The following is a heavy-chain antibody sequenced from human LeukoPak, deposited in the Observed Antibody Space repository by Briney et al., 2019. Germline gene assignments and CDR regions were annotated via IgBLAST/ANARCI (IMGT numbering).Heavy chain of an antibody. CDR1: GGSFSGYY. Sequence: SETLSLTCAVYGGSFSGYYWSWIRQPPGKGLEWIGEINHSGSTNYNPSLKSRVTISVDTSKNQFSLKLSSVTAADTAVYYCARHSPSYTMMTDSLFDYWGQGTLVTVSS. D-gene: IGHD3-22*01. V-gene: IGHV4-34*01. J-gene: IGHJ4*02. CDR3: ARHSPSYTMMTDSLFDY. CDR2: INHSGST.